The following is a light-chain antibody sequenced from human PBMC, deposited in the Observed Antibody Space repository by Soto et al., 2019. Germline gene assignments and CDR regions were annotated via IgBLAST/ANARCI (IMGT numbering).Light chain of an antibody. V-gene: IGKV3-15*01. Sequence: EIVLTQSPGTRSLSPGERATLSCRASQSVSSSYLAWYQQKPGQAPRLLIYGASTRATGIPARFSGSGSGTEFTLTISSLQSEDFAVYYCQQYKNWLTCTFGQGTKVDIK. CDR1: QSVSSSY. J-gene: IGKJ1*01. CDR2: GAS. CDR3: QQYKNWLTCT.